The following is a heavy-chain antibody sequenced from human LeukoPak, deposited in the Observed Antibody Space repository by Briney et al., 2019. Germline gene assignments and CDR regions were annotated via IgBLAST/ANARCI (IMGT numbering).Heavy chain of an antibody. V-gene: IGHV3-74*03. CDR3: AKGSKAVLFTRDHYMDV. D-gene: IGHD6-19*01. Sequence: GGSLRLSCAASGFTFSSYWMHWVRQAPGKGLVWVSRINSGSSTTYADSVRGRFTISRDNSKNTLYLQMNSLRAEDTAVYFCAKGSKAVLFTRDHYMDVWGKGTTVTISS. CDR2: INSGSST. J-gene: IGHJ6*03. CDR1: GFTFSSYW.